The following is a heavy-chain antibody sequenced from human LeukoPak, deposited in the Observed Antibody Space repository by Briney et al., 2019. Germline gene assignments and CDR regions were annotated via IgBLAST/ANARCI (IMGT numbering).Heavy chain of an antibody. J-gene: IGHJ4*02. V-gene: IGHV1-2*02. CDR1: GYTFTGYY. D-gene: IGHD3-22*01. Sequence: ASVKVSCKASGYTFTGYYMHWVRQAPGQGLEWVGWINPNSGGTNYAQKFQGRVTMTRDTSISTAYMELSRLRSDDTAVYYCARSLLGVTPPDYWGQGTLVTVSS. CDR2: INPNSGGT. CDR3: ARSLLGVTPPDY.